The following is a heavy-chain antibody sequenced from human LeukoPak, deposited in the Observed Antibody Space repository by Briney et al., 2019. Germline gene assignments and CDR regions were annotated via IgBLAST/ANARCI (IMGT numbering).Heavy chain of an antibody. V-gene: IGHV4-34*01. Sequence: SETLSLTCAVYGGSFSDYYWSWIRQPPGKGLEWIGEINHSGSTNYNPSLKSRVTISVDTSKNQFSLKLSSVTAADTAVYYCARVVAVAPLDNWFDPWGQGTLVTVSS. D-gene: IGHD6-19*01. CDR3: ARVVAVAPLDNWFDP. J-gene: IGHJ5*02. CDR1: GGSFSDYY. CDR2: INHSGST.